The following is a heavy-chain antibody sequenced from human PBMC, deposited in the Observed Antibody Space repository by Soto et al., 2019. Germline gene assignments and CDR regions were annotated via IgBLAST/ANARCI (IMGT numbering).Heavy chain of an antibody. CDR2: IVVGSGNT. Sequence: ASVKVSCKASGFTFTSSAMQWVRQARGQRLEWIGWIVVGSGNTNYAQKFQERVTTTRDMSTSTAYMELSSLRSEDTAVYYCAAWYSSSWGHFDYWGQGTLVTVSS. V-gene: IGHV1-58*02. J-gene: IGHJ4*02. D-gene: IGHD6-13*01. CDR1: GFTFTSSA. CDR3: AAWYSSSWGHFDY.